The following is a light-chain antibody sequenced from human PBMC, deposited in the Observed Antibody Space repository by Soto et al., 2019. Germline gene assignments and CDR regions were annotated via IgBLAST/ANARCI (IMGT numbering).Light chain of an antibody. Sequence: QSVLTQPPSASGTPGQWVTISCSGSTSNIGSNTVNWYQQRPGTAPKLRMYNNKERPSGGPDRFLGSKSCTAASLATGGLQSEDEADYYCASWGYSVPGPFVFGTGTKLTVL. CDR1: TSNIGSNT. J-gene: IGLJ1*01. CDR2: NNK. CDR3: ASWGYSVPGPFV. V-gene: IGLV1-44*01.